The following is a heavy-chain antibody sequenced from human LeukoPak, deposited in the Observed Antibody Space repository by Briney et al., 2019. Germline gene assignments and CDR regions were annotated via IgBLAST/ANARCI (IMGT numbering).Heavy chain of an antibody. Sequence: ASVKVSCKASGYTFTSYDINWVRQATGQGLEWMGWMNPNSANTGYAQKFQGRVTMTRNTSISTAYMELSSLRSEDTAVYYCARGLKSSGWYEGLWFDPWGQGTLVTVSS. CDR1: GYTFTSYD. D-gene: IGHD6-19*01. CDR3: ARGLKSSGWYEGLWFDP. CDR2: MNPNSANT. V-gene: IGHV1-8*01. J-gene: IGHJ5*02.